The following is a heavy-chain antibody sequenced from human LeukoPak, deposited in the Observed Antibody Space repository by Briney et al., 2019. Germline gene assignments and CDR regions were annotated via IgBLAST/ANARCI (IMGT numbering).Heavy chain of an antibody. Sequence: SETLSLTCAVYGGSLSGYYWSWIRQPPGKGLEWTGEINHSGSTNYNPSLKSRVTISVDTSKNQFSLRLTSVTAADTAVYYCARDRKYYYHMDVWGKGTTVTVSS. CDR2: INHSGST. D-gene: IGHD1-14*01. CDR3: ARDRKYYYHMDV. J-gene: IGHJ6*03. V-gene: IGHV4-34*01. CDR1: GGSLSGYY.